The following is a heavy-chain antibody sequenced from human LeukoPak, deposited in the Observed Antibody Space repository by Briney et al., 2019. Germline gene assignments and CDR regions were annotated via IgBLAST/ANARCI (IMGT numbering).Heavy chain of an antibody. CDR2: ISSTGGTV. CDR3: AREGDGYNSPIDY. CDR1: GFTFSNYE. J-gene: IGHJ4*02. Sequence: GGSLRLSCAASGFTFSNYEMNWVRQAPGKGLEWVAYISSTGGTVYYADSVKGRFTISRDNAKNSLFLQMNSLRADDTAVYYCAREGDGYNSPIDYWGQGTLVTVSS. D-gene: IGHD5-24*01. V-gene: IGHV3-48*03.